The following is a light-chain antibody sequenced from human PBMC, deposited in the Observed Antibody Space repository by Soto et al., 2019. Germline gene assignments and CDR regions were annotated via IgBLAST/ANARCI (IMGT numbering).Light chain of an antibody. V-gene: IGKV3-15*01. CDR1: QSVSSN. CDR2: GAS. J-gene: IGKJ2*01. CDR3: QQYNNCPPYT. Sequence: DTVMTQSPATLSVSPGERATLSCRASQSVSSNLAWYQQKPGQAPRLLIYGASTRATGIPARFSGSGSGTDFTLTISSLQSEDFALYYCQQYNNCPPYTFGQGTKLEIK.